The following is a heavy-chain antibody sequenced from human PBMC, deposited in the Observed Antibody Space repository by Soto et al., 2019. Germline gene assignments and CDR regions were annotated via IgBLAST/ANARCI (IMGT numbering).Heavy chain of an antibody. CDR1: GYTFTAFA. CDR3: VRVGGSGWTLHF. V-gene: IGHV1-3*01. Sequence: QVHLVQSGAEVKKPGASVKVSCKTSGYTFTAFAVHWVRQASRQRLEWMGWVNVGNGDTKSSQNLQGRVTFTRDTSASTVYMELSSLRSEDTAVYYCVRVGGSGWTLHFWGQGTLVTVSS. CDR2: VNVGNGDT. D-gene: IGHD6-25*01. J-gene: IGHJ4*02.